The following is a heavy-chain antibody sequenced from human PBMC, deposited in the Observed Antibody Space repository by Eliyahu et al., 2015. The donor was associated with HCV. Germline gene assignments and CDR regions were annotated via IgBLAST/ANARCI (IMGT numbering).Heavy chain of an antibody. CDR1: GFTFTKYD. CDR2: VNARSGDT. CDR3: EARGCSGFGCSDYFDN. Sequence: QVQLLQSGAEVRKPGASVKVSCKASGFTFTKYDFNWVRQATGQGLXWMGWVNARSGDTGYAQSFQGRVTLTRDISINTVYLEFNSLTSEDTAVYYCEARGCSGFGCSDYFDNWGQGTLVTVSS. J-gene: IGHJ4*02. D-gene: IGHD6-19*01. V-gene: IGHV1-8*01.